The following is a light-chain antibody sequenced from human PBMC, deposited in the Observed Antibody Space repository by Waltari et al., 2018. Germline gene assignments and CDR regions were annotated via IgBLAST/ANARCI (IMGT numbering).Light chain of an antibody. V-gene: IGKV1-5*01. CDR1: QSISSW. CDR2: DAS. J-gene: IGKJ1*01. CDR3: QQYYSYPRT. Sequence: DIQMTQSPSTLPASVGDRVTLTCRASQSISSWLAWYQQKPGKAPKLLIYDASSLESGVPSRFSGSGSGTEFTLTISCLQSEDFATYYCQQYYSYPRTFGQGTKVEIK.